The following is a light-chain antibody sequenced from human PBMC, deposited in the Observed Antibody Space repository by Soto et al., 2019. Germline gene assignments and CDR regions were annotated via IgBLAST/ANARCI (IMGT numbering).Light chain of an antibody. CDR3: QQTYGALLT. J-gene: IGKJ5*01. Sequence: DIQMTQSPSSLSASVGDRVTITCRASQSISIYLNWYQQKPGKAPNLLIYAASSLQSGVPSRFSGSGSGTDFTLTISSLQPEDFATYYCQQTYGALLTFGQGTRLEIK. CDR1: QSISIY. CDR2: AAS. V-gene: IGKV1-39*01.